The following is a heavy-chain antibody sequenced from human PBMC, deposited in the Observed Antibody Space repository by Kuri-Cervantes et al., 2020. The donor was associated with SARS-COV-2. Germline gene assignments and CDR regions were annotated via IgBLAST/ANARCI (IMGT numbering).Heavy chain of an antibody. Sequence: SVNVSCKAPGYTFTSYGISWARQAPGQGLEWMGWISAYNGNTNYAQKLQGRVTMTTDTSTSTAYMELRSLRSDDTAVYYCARDNSIAARRFDCWGQGTLVTVSS. J-gene: IGHJ4*02. CDR1: GYTFTSYG. V-gene: IGHV1-18*01. CDR2: ISAYNGNT. CDR3: ARDNSIAARRFDC. D-gene: IGHD6-13*01.